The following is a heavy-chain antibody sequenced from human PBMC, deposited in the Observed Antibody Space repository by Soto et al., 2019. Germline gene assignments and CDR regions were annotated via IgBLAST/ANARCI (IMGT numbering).Heavy chain of an antibody. CDR1: GFTFSDYY. Sequence: QVQLVESGGGLVKPGGSLRLSCAASGFTFSDYYMSWIRQAPGKGLEWVSSISRSGSTIYYADSVKGRLTSSRDNAKNSLYLQMNSLRAEDTAVYYCARAGREVPTIDSYYYGLDVWGQGTTVTVSS. CDR3: ARAGREVPTIDSYYYGLDV. CDR2: ISRSGSTI. V-gene: IGHV3-11*01. D-gene: IGHD5-12*01. J-gene: IGHJ6*02.